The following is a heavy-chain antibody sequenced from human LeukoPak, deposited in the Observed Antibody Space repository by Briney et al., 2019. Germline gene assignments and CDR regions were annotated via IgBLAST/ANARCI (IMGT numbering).Heavy chain of an antibody. CDR1: GFSFDDHA. V-gene: IGHV3-9*01. Sequence: GGSLRLSCVASGFSFDDHAMHWVRQAPGKGLEWVSGISWNGNNKGYVDSVRGRFTISRDNAKNSLYLQMNSLRAEGTAVYYCARALYGDYLTFDYWGQGTLVTVSS. CDR2: ISWNGNNK. CDR3: ARALYGDYLTFDY. D-gene: IGHD4-17*01. J-gene: IGHJ4*02.